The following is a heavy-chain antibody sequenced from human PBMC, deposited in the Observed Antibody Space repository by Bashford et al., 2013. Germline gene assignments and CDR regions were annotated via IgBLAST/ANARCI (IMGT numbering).Heavy chain of an antibody. V-gene: IGHV1-18*01. D-gene: IGHD3-22*01. Sequence: ASVKVSCKASGYTFTSYGISWVRQAPGQGLEWMGWISAYNGNTNYAQKLQGRVTMTTDTSTSTAYMELRSLRSDDTAVYYCARAEYYYDSSGYYWFDYWGQGTLVTVSS. CDR2: ISAYNGNT. J-gene: IGHJ5*01. CDR3: ARAEYYYDSSGYYWFDY. CDR1: GYTFTSYG.